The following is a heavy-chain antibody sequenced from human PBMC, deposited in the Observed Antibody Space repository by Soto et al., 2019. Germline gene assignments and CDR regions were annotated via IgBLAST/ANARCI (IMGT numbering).Heavy chain of an antibody. CDR2: IKQDGSEN. CDR1: GFTFSNYW. CDR3: ARVGGYVWQTYQSDF. V-gene: IGHV3-7*01. Sequence: EVQLVESGGGLVQPGGSLGLSCAISGFTFSNYWMGWVRQAPGKGLEWVSNIKQDGSENYYVDSVKGRFTISRDNAKNSLYLQMNSRRAEDTAVYYCARVGGYVWQTYQSDFWGQGTLVTVSS. J-gene: IGHJ4*02. D-gene: IGHD3-16*02.